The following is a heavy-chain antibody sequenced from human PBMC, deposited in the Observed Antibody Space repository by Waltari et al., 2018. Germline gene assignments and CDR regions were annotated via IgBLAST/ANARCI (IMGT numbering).Heavy chain of an antibody. V-gene: IGHV4-34*02. CDR3: SRRFYTSNSFDF. D-gene: IGHD6-13*01. CDR1: GEPFGGHS. Sequence: QVQLQQWGEGILKPSETLSLTCAVSGEPFGGHSWTWIRQSPGKGLELIGQINKSRRVHYNPALGSRLTISVDSSKRQFSLRLTSVTAADTAVYLCSRRFYTSNSFDFWGQGTEVIVSS. CDR2: INKSRRV. J-gene: IGHJ3*01.